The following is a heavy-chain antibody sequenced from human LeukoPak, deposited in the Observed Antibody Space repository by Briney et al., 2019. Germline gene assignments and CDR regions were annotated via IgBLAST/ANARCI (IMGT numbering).Heavy chain of an antibody. J-gene: IGHJ4*02. V-gene: IGHV1-46*01. CDR3: ARDPRLRFWSGKKGSPYFDY. CDR2: INPSGGST. D-gene: IGHD3-3*01. Sequence: ASVKVSCKASGYTFTSYYMHWVRQAPGQGLEWMGIINPSGGSTSYAQKFQGRVTMTRDTSTSTVYVELSSLRSEDTAVYYCARDPRLRFWSGKKGSPYFDYWGQGTLVTVSS. CDR1: GYTFTSYY.